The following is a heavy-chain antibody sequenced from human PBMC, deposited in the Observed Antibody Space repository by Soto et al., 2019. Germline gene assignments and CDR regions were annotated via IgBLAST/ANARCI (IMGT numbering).Heavy chain of an antibody. V-gene: IGHV4-39*01. CDR3: ARQRTSVVTQAYFDD. Sequence: NPXGTLSLTCTVSGGSINSRSYYGGWIRQSPGKGLEWIGSIYYSGSTYYNPSLKSRVAMSVDTSKNQFSLKLRSVSAADTAVYYCARQRTSVVTQAYFDDWGQGSLVTVSS. J-gene: IGHJ4*02. CDR1: GGSINSRSYY. D-gene: IGHD2-21*02. CDR2: IYYSGST.